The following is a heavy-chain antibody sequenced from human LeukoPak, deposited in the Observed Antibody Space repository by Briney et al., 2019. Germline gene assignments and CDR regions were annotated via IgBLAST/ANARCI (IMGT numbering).Heavy chain of an antibody. CDR1: GYTFTGYY. Sequence: ASVKVSCKASGYTFTGYYMHWVRQAPGQGLEWMRWINPNSGGTNYAQKFQGRVTMTRDTSISTAYMELSRLRSDDTAVYYCARDFSANYYDSSGYYYVAFDIWGQGTMVTVSS. J-gene: IGHJ3*02. V-gene: IGHV1-2*02. CDR3: ARDFSANYYDSSGYYYVAFDI. D-gene: IGHD3-22*01. CDR2: INPNSGGT.